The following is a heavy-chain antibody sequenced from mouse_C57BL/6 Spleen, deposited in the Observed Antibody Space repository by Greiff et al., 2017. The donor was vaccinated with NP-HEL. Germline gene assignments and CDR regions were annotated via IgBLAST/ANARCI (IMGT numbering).Heavy chain of an antibody. CDR2: IYPGGGDT. CDR3: ASIITTVVAKGDFDV. CDR1: GYAFSSYW. V-gene: IGHV1-80*01. D-gene: IGHD1-1*01. Sequence: VMLVESGAELVKPGASVKISCKASGYAFSSYWMNWVKQRPGKGLEWIGQIYPGGGDTNYNGTFKGKATLTADNSSSTAYMQLSSLTSEDAAVYFCASIITTVVAKGDFDVWGTGTTVTVSS. J-gene: IGHJ1*03.